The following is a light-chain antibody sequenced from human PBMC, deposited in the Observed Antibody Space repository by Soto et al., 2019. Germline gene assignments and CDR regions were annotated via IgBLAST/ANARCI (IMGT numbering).Light chain of an antibody. V-gene: IGLV2-14*03. CDR1: NSDVGRYNY. Sequence: QSVLTQPASVSGSPGQSITISCTGTNSDVGRYNYVSWYQQHPGKAPKLMIYDVSHRPSGVSNRFSGSKSGNTASLTISGLQAEDEADYYCSSYTTSSTVVFGGGTKVTVL. J-gene: IGLJ2*01. CDR3: SSYTTSSTVV. CDR2: DVS.